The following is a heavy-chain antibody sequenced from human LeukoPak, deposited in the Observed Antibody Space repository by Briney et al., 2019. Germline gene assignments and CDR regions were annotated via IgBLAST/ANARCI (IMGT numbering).Heavy chain of an antibody. D-gene: IGHD5-24*01. J-gene: IGHJ5*02. CDR1: GFTFSSYG. Sequence: GGPLRLSCAASGFTFSSYGMHWVRQAPGKGLEWVAFIRYDGSNKYYADSVKGRFTISRDNSKNTPYLQMNSLRAEDTAVYYCAKDPTRDGWEGNWFDPWGQGTLVTVSS. V-gene: IGHV3-30*02. CDR2: IRYDGSNK. CDR3: AKDPTRDGWEGNWFDP.